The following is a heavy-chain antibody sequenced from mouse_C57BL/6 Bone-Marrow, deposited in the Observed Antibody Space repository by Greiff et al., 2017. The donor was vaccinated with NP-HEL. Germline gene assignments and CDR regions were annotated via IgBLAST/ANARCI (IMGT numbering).Heavy chain of an antibody. D-gene: IGHD2-3*01. CDR1: GYTFTSYW. J-gene: IGHJ2*01. Sequence: VQVKQPGAELVRPGTSVKLSCKASGYTFTSYWMHWVKQRPGQGLEWIGVIDPSDSYTNYNQKFKGKATLTVDTSSSTAYMQLSSLTSEDSAVYYCARSPFYDGYYFDYWGQGTTLTVSS. CDR2: IDPSDSYT. V-gene: IGHV1-59*01. CDR3: ARSPFYDGYYFDY.